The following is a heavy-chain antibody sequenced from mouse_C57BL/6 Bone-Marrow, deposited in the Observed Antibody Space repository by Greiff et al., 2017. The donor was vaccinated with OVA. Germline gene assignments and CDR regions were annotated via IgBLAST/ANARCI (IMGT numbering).Heavy chain of an antibody. Sequence: EVKLMESGGDLVKPGGSLKLSCAASGFTFSSYGMSWVRQTPDKRLEWVATISSGGSYTYYPDSVKGRFTISRDNAKNTLYLQMSSLKSEDTAMYYCASHMVPIYWYFDVWGTGTTVTVSS. CDR1: GFTFSSYG. CDR3: ASHMVPIYWYFDV. CDR2: ISSGGSYT. J-gene: IGHJ1*03. D-gene: IGHD2-1*01. V-gene: IGHV5-6*01.